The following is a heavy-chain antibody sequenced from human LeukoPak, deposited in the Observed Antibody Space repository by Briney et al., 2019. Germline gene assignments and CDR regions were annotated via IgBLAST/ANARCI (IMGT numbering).Heavy chain of an antibody. CDR3: ARVLGSGWYGLIDY. J-gene: IGHJ4*02. D-gene: IGHD6-19*01. V-gene: IGHV4-34*01. CDR1: GGSFSGYY. Sequence: PSETLSLTCAVYGGSFSGYYWSWIRQPPGKGLEWIGEINHSGSTNYNPSLKSRVTISVDAPKNQFSLKLSSVTAADTAVYYCARVLGSGWYGLIDYWGQGTLVTVSS. CDR2: INHSGST.